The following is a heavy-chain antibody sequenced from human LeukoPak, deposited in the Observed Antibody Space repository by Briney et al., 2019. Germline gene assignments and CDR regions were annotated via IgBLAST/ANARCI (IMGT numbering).Heavy chain of an antibody. CDR2: TSYDGSNK. Sequence: GGSLRLSCAASGFTFSSYGMRWVRQAPGKGLEWVAVTSYDGSNKYYADSVKGRFTISRDNSKNTLYLQMNSLRAEDTAVYYCAKDSGRFDYWGQGTLVTVSS. CDR3: AKDSGRFDY. J-gene: IGHJ4*02. D-gene: IGHD1-26*01. V-gene: IGHV3-30*18. CDR1: GFTFSSYG.